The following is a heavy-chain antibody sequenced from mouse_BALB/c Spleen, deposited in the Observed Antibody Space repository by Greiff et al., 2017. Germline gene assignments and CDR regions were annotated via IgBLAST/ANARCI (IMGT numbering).Heavy chain of an antibody. Sequence: EVQVVESGGGLVQPGGSRKLSCAASGFTFSSFGMHWVRQAPEKGLEWVAYISSGSSTIYYADTVKGRFTISRDNPKNTLFLQMTSLRSEDTAMYYCASPYYYGSSYGFAYWGQGTLVTVSA. V-gene: IGHV5-17*02. CDR2: ISSGSSTI. J-gene: IGHJ3*01. CDR1: GFTFSSFG. D-gene: IGHD1-1*01. CDR3: ASPYYYGSSYGFAY.